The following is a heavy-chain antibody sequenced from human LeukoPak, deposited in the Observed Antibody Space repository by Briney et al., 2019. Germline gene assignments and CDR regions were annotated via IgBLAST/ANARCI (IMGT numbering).Heavy chain of an antibody. Sequence: GGSLRLSCAASGFTFSTYGMHWVHQAPGKGLEWVAVIWYDGSNKYYADSVKGRFTISRDNAKNTLYLQMNNLRAEDTAVYYCARAVGPFDYWGQGTLVTVSS. V-gene: IGHV3-33*01. D-gene: IGHD1-26*01. CDR1: GFTFSTYG. J-gene: IGHJ4*02. CDR2: IWYDGSNK. CDR3: ARAVGPFDY.